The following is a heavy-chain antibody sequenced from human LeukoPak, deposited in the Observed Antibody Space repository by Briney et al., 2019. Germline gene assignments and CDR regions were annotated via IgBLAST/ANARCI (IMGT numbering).Heavy chain of an antibody. Sequence: ASVRVSCKASGYTFTSYGISWVRQAPGQGLEWMGWINPKSSGTNYAQKFQDSVTMTSDTSISTAYMELMRLRSDDTAVYYCARVFDTYYMDVWGKGTTVTVSS. CDR1: GYTFTSYG. CDR3: ARVFDTYYMDV. J-gene: IGHJ6*03. V-gene: IGHV1-2*02. CDR2: INPKSSGT.